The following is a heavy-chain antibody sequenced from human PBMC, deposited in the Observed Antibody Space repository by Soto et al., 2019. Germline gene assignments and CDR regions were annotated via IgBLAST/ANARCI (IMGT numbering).Heavy chain of an antibody. CDR2: IKQDGSEK. CDR1: GFTFSSYW. V-gene: IGHV3-7*01. D-gene: IGHD3-10*01. CDR3: ARIASTGRGWDV. Sequence: EVQLVESGGGLVQPGGSLRLSCADSGFTFSSYWMSWVRQAPVKGLEWVGNIKQDGSEKNYVDSVKGRFTISRDNAKNSMYLQMNSLRDEETAVYYCARIASTGRGWDVWGQGTTVVVSS. J-gene: IGHJ6*02.